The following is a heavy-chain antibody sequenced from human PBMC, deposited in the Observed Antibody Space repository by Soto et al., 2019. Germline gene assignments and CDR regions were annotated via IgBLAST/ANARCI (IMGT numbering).Heavy chain of an antibody. J-gene: IGHJ5*02. V-gene: IGHV4-39*01. Sequence: SETMSVTWSVAGGSSSSSSYFWGLIRQPPGKGLEWIGSIYYSGSTYYNPSLKSRVTVSVDTSKNQFSLKLSSVTAADTAVYYCARHPSDFWFDPWGQGTLVTVS. CDR1: GGSSSSSSYF. CDR2: IYYSGST. CDR3: ARHPSDFWFDP. D-gene: IGHD2-21*02.